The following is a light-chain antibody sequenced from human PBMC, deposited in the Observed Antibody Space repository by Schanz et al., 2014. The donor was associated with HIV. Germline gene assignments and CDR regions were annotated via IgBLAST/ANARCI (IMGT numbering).Light chain of an antibody. CDR3: QQYYSYPPT. CDR2: AAS. J-gene: IGKJ4*01. Sequence: DIQMTQSPSTLSASVGDRVTITCRASQSISIYLNWYQQKPGKAPKLLISAASTLQSGVPSRFSGSGSGTDFTLTISCLQSEDFATYYCQQYYSYPPTFGGGTKVEIK. CDR1: QSISIY. V-gene: IGKV1-39*01.